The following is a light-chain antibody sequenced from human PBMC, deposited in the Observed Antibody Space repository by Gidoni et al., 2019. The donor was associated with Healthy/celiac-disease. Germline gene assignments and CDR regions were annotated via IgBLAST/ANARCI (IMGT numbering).Light chain of an antibody. CDR1: QSVSSY. CDR3: QQRSNWD. J-gene: IGKJ5*01. CDR2: DAS. Sequence: EIVLTQSPATLSLSPGERATLSCRASQSVSSYLAWYQQKPGQAPRLLIYDASNRATGIPARFSGSGPGTDFTLTISSLEPEDFAVYYCQQRSNWDFGQXTRLEIK. V-gene: IGKV3D-11*02.